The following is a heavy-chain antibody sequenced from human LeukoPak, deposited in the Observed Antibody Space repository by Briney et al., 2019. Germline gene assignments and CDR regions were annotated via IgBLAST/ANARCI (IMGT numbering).Heavy chain of an antibody. CDR3: ARDYYGSGSYYNSDAFDI. CDR1: GYTFTSYG. J-gene: IGHJ3*02. D-gene: IGHD3-10*01. V-gene: IGHV1-18*04. Sequence: GASVKVSCKASGYTFTSYGIGWVRQAPGQGLEWMGWISAYNGNTNYAQKLQGRVTMTTDTSTSTAYMELRSLRSDDTAVYYCARDYYGSGSYYNSDAFDIWGQGTMVTVSS. CDR2: ISAYNGNT.